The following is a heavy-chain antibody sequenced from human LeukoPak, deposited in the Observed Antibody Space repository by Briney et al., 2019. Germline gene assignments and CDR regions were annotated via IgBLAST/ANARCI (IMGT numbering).Heavy chain of an antibody. CDR2: IKPDGSEK. CDR3: ARGCGSGWGKDY. Sequence: GGSLRLSCAASGFTFSSYWMSWVRQAPGKGLEWVGNIKPDGSEKHYVDSVKGRLTIARDNAKNSLSLQMNSLRAEDTAVYYCARGCGSGWGKDYWGQGTLVTVSS. J-gene: IGHJ4*02. D-gene: IGHD6-19*01. CDR1: GFTFSSYW. V-gene: IGHV3-7*03.